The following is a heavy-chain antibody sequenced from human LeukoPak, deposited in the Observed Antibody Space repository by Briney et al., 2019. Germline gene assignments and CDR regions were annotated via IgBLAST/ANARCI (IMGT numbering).Heavy chain of an antibody. CDR2: IYYSGST. CDR3: AADFPGRPYI. D-gene: IGHD2/OR15-2a*01. J-gene: IGHJ3*02. V-gene: IGHV4-61*01. Sequence: SETLSLTCTVSGGSVSSGSYYWSWIRQPPGKGLEWIGYIYYSGSTNYNPSLKSRVTISVDTSKNQFSLKLSSVTAADTAVYYYAADFPGRPYIWGQGTMVTVSS. CDR1: GGSVSSGSYY.